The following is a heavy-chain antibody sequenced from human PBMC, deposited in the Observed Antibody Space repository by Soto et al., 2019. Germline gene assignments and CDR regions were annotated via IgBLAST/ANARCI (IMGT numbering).Heavy chain of an antibody. V-gene: IGHV4-34*01. CDR3: ARTDIVTTNWFDP. Sequence: QVHLQQWGAGLLKPSETLSLTCAVYGESFIGYYWTWIRQSPGKGLEWIGEINHGGSTNYNPSLKRRVTISIDTSKNQFSLKLTSVTAADTSVYYCARTDIVTTNWFDPWGQGPLVTVSS. D-gene: IGHD5-12*01. CDR2: INHGGST. J-gene: IGHJ5*02. CDR1: GESFIGYY.